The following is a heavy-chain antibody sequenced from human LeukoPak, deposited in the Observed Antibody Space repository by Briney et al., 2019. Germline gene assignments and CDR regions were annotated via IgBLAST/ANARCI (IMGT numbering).Heavy chain of an antibody. J-gene: IGHJ6*03. V-gene: IGHV1-69*06. CDR1: GYTFTSYY. CDR3: ARDFDILTGWYMDV. Sequence: GASVKVSCKASGYTFTSYYMHWVRQAPGQGLEWMGGIIPIFGTANYAQKFQGRVTITADKSTSTAYMELSSLRSEDTAVYYCARDFDILTGWYMDVWGKGTTVTVSS. CDR2: IIPIFGTA. D-gene: IGHD3-9*01.